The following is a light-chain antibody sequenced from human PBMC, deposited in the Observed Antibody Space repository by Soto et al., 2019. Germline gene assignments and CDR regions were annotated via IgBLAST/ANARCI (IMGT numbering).Light chain of an antibody. J-gene: IGLJ2*01. CDR1: MGHITYI. Sequence: QSVLTHSSSASASRGSSVKLTCTLSMGHITYIIAWHQQQPGKAPRYLMKLEGSGSYNKGSGVPDRFSGSSSGADRYLTISNLQSEDEADYYCETWDSNTRVFGGGTKLTVL. V-gene: IGLV4-60*03. CDR3: ETWDSNTRV. CDR2: LEGSGSY.